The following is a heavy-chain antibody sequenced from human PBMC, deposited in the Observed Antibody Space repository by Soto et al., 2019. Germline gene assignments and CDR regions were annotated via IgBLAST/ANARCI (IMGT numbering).Heavy chain of an antibody. Sequence: GESLKISCKASGCDFTNYWIAWVRQTPGRGLEWMGMIYPGDSDIRYSPSFQGQVTISVDKSISTAYLQWSSPKASDTAMYYCARHQSYCSGGSCYLNWFDPWGQGTLVTVSS. CDR1: GCDFTNYW. D-gene: IGHD2-15*01. CDR3: ARHQSYCSGGSCYLNWFDP. V-gene: IGHV5-51*01. J-gene: IGHJ5*02. CDR2: IYPGDSDI.